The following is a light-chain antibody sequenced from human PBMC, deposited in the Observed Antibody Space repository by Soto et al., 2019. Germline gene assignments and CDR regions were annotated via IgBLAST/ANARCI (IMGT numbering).Light chain of an antibody. CDR1: SSSIGSNT. J-gene: IGLJ2*01. CDR3: AAWDDSLNGVV. V-gene: IGLV1-44*01. CDR2: NDD. Sequence: QSVLTQPPSASGTPGQRVTISCSGSSSSIGSNTVTWYQQLPGTAPKLLIYNDDQRPSGCPDRFSGSRSGTSASLAISGLQYEDETDYYCAAWDDSLNGVVFGGGTKLTVL.